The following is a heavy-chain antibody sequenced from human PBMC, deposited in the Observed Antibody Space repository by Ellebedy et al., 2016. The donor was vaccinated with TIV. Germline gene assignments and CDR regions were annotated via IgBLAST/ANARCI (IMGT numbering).Heavy chain of an antibody. J-gene: IGHJ5*02. D-gene: IGHD5-18*01. CDR1: GFTFDDYA. Sequence: SLKISXAASGFTFDDYAMHWVRQAPGKGLEWVSGISWNSGSIGYADSVKGRFTISRDNAKNSLYLQMNSLRAEDTAVYYCAKGRGYSYGWFDPWGQGTLVTVSS. CDR3: AKGRGYSYGWFDP. CDR2: ISWNSGSI. V-gene: IGHV3-9*01.